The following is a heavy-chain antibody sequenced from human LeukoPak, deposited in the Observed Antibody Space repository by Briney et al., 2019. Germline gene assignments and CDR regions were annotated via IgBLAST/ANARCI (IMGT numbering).Heavy chain of an antibody. CDR1: GYSFTSYW. D-gene: IGHD3-22*01. CDR3: ARRDVDDSSGYYYGFFDY. J-gene: IGHJ4*02. Sequence: GESXKISCKGSGYSFTSYWIGWVRQMPGKGLEWMGIIYPGDSDTIYSPSFQGQVTISADKSISTAYLQWSSLKASDTAMYYCARRDVDDSSGYYYGFFDYWGQGTLVTVSS. CDR2: IYPGDSDT. V-gene: IGHV5-51*03.